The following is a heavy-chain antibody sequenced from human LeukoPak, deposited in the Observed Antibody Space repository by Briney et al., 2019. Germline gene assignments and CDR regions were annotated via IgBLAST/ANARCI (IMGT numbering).Heavy chain of an antibody. CDR1: GGSISSYY. J-gene: IGHJ5*02. Sequence: PSETLSLTCTVSGGSISSYYWSWIRQPPGKGLEWIGYIYYSGSTNYNPSLKSRVTISVDTSKKQFSLKLSSVTAADTAVYYCARAICSGGSCYSGPFDPWGQGTLVTVSS. V-gene: IGHV4-59*01. CDR2: IYYSGST. CDR3: ARAICSGGSCYSGPFDP. D-gene: IGHD2-15*01.